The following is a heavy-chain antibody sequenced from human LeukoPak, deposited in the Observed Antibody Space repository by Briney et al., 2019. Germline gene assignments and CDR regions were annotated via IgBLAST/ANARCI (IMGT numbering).Heavy chain of an antibody. Sequence: PGGSLRLSCAASGFTFSNAWMSWVRQAPGKGLEWVGRIKSETDGGTTDYAAPVKGRFTISRDDSKNTLYLQMNSLKTEDTAVYYCTTDLITMIQPRPQTWGQGTLVTVSS. CDR1: GFTFSNAW. J-gene: IGHJ5*02. V-gene: IGHV3-15*01. CDR3: TTDLITMIQPRPQT. CDR2: IKSETDGGTT. D-gene: IGHD3-22*01.